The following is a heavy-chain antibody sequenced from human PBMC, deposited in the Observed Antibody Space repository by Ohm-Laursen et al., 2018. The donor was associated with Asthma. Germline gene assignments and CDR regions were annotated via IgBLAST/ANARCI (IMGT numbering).Heavy chain of an antibody. J-gene: IGHJ4*02. CDR3: ARLDWAQSMFDS. D-gene: IGHD3-9*01. Sequence: TLSLTCTLSGASFSTYYWGWIRQPPGKGLEWIGHIHRTGSTNYNPSLESRVTISIDTSTNQVSLRLSSVTAADTAVYFCARLDWAQSMFDSWGQGTQVTVSS. V-gene: IGHV4-59*01. CDR1: GASFSTYY. CDR2: IHRTGST.